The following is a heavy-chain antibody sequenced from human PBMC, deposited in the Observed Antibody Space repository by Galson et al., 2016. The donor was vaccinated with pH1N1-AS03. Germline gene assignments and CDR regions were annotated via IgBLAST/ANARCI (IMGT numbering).Heavy chain of an antibody. D-gene: IGHD2-15*01. V-gene: IGHV3-7*01. CDR3: ARSQYPGTPRGGLDV. Sequence: SLRLSCAASGFSFGNYAMAWVRQSPGKGLEWVASTNPDGSQKDYLDSVKGRFTISKDNAKDSLYLQMNSLRADDTAVYYCARSQYPGTPRGGLDVWGQGTTVTVSS. J-gene: IGHJ6*02. CDR1: GFSFGNYA. CDR2: TNPDGSQK.